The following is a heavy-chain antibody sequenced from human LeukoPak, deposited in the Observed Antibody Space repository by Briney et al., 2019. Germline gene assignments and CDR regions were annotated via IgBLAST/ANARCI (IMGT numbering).Heavy chain of an antibody. CDR3: AREKYSSSSWFDY. J-gene: IGHJ4*02. CDR1: GGSISSYY. V-gene: IGHV4-59*01. CDR2: IYYSGST. Sequence: SETLSLTCTVSGGSISSYYWSWIRQPPGKGLEWIGYIYYSGSTNYNPSLKSRVTISVDTSKNQFSLKLSSVTAADTAVYYCAREKYSSSSWFDYWGQGTLVTVSS. D-gene: IGHD6-6*01.